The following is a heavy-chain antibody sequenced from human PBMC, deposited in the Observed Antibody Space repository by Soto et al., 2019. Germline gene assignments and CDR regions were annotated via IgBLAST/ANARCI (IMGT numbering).Heavy chain of an antibody. V-gene: IGHV3-30*18. Sequence: GGSLRLSCAASGFTFSSYGMHWVRQAPGKGLEWVAVISYDGSNKYYADSVKGRFTISRDNSKNTLYLQMNSLRAEDTAVYYCAKDYSAYSSSWYYFDYWGQGTLVTVSS. CDR3: AKDYSAYSSSWYYFDY. CDR2: ISYDGSNK. J-gene: IGHJ4*02. D-gene: IGHD6-13*01. CDR1: GFTFSSYG.